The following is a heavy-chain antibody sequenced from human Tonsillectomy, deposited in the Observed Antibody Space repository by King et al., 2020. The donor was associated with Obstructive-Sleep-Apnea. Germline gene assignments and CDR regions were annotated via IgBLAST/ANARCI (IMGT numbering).Heavy chain of an antibody. D-gene: IGHD6-25*01. V-gene: IGHV4-38-2*02. J-gene: IGHJ6*02. Sequence: QLQESGPGLVKPSETPSLSCTVSGYSISSGYYCAWIRQPPGRGLEWIGSIYHSGSLYYNPSLKSRVTISIDTSENQFSLKRSSVTAADTAVYYCASDSPATSYYYYGMDVWGQGTTVTVSS. CDR1: GYSISSGYY. CDR2: IYHSGSL. CDR3: ASDSPATSYYYYGMDV.